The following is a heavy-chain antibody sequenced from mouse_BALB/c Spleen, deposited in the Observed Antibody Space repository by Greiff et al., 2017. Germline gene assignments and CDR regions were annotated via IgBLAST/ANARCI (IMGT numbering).Heavy chain of an antibody. CDR3: ARGVYGKGDYYAMDY. V-gene: IGHV7-3*02. D-gene: IGHD2-1*01. CDR2: IRNKANGYTT. J-gene: IGHJ4*01. Sequence: EVKLMESGGGLVQPGGSLRLSCATSGFTFTDYYMSWVRQPPGKALEWLGFIRNKANGYTTEYSASVKGRFTISRDNSQSILYLQMNTLRAEDSATYYCARGVYGKGDYYAMDYWGQGTSVTVSS. CDR1: GFTFTDYY.